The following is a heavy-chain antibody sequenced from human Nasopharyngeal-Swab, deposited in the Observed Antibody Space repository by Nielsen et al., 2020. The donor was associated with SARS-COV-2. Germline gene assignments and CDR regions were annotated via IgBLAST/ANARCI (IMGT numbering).Heavy chain of an antibody. Sequence: GGSLRLSCAASGFTFSRFDMHWVRQVMGKGLEWVSANGTAGDTYYPRSMKGRFTISRGDAENILYLQMNSLRAEDTAVYYCTRTLSASYMDVWGKGTTVTVSS. CDR2: NGTAGDT. V-gene: IGHV3-13*01. CDR3: TRTLSASYMDV. CDR1: GFTFSRFD. J-gene: IGHJ6*03.